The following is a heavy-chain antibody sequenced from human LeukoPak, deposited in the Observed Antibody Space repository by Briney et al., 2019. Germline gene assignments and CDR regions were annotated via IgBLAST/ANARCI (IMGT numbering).Heavy chain of an antibody. Sequence: GGSLRLSCAASGFTFSSYWMSWVRQAPGKGLEWVANIKQDGSEKYYVDSVKGRFTISRDNAKNSLYLQMNSLRAEDTAVYYCARFVSSGWYNYYYYYMDVWRKGTTVTVSS. V-gene: IGHV3-7*01. CDR2: IKQDGSEK. D-gene: IGHD6-19*01. CDR3: ARFVSSGWYNYYYYYMDV. CDR1: GFTFSSYW. J-gene: IGHJ6*03.